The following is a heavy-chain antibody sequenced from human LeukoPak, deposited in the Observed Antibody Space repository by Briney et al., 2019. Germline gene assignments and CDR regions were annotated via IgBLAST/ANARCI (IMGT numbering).Heavy chain of an antibody. Sequence: ASVKVSCKASGYTFTVYYIHWVRQAPRQGLEWMGWISTSTGDTDYARNLRGRVTMSTDASTGTAYMELRRLRSDDTAVYFCARSHNVYFDYWGQGTLLTV. CDR2: ISTSTGDT. D-gene: IGHD5-24*01. J-gene: IGHJ4*02. CDR3: ARSHNVYFDY. CDR1: GYTFTVYY. V-gene: IGHV1-18*04.